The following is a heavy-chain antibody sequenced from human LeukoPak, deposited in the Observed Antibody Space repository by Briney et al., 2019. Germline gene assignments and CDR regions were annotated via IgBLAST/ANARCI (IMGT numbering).Heavy chain of an antibody. V-gene: IGHV1-69*04. D-gene: IGHD4-11*01. Sequence: ASVEVSCKASLGTFSSYAISWVRQAPGQGLELMGRIIPLLGIANYAQKFQGRVTIYMDMSSLRSEDTAVYYCARDRTTVYPPDPFDIWGQGTMVTVSS. CDR1: LGTFSSYA. CDR2: IIPLLGIA. CDR3: ARDRTTVYPPDPFDI. J-gene: IGHJ3*02.